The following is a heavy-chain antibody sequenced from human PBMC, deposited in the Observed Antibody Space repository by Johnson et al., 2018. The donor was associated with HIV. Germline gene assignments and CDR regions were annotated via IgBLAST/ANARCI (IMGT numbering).Heavy chain of an antibody. CDR1: GFTFDDYG. CDR2: MNWNGDST. D-gene: IGHD3-16*01. Sequence: VQLVESGGGVVRPGGSLRLSCAASGFTFDDYGMSWVRQAPGKGLEWVSGMNWNGDSTGYGDFVTGRFTISSDNAKNALYLQMNSRRAEDTALYYCAREDPREFHGYGGDGFDIWGQGTMVTVAS. CDR3: AREDPREFHGYGGDGFDI. V-gene: IGHV3-20*04. J-gene: IGHJ3*02.